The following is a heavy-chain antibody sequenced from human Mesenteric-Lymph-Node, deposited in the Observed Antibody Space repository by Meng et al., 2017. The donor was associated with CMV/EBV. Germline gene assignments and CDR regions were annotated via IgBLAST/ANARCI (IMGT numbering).Heavy chain of an antibody. D-gene: IGHD5-24*01. CDR2: INQDGSVK. J-gene: IGHJ4*02. V-gene: IGHV3-7*01. CDR1: GFTFGSYW. CDR3: ARDNDGKDY. Sequence: GGSLRLSCAAFGFTFGSYWMSWVRQAPGKGLAWVANINQDGSVKYYVDSVKGRFTISRDNAKNSLYLQMNSLRVEDTAVYYCARDNDGKDYWGQGTLVTVSS.